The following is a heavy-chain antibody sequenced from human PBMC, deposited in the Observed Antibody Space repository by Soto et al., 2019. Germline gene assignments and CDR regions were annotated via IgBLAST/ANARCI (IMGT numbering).Heavy chain of an antibody. CDR3: ARPAVAGSAETWYFDL. D-gene: IGHD6-19*01. J-gene: IGHJ2*01. CDR2: IYHSGST. V-gene: IGHV4-4*02. CDR1: SGSISSSNW. Sequence: QVQLQESGPGLVKPSGTLSRTCAVSSGSISSSNWWSWVRQPPGKGLEWIGEIYHSGSTNYNPSLKSRVTISVDKSKNQFSLKLSSVTAADTAVYYCARPAVAGSAETWYFDLWGRGTLVTVSS.